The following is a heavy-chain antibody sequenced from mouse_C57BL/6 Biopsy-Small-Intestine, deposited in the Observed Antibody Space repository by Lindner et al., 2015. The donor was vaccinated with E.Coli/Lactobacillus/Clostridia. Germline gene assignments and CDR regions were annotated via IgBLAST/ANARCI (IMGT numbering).Heavy chain of an antibody. Sequence: SVKVSCKASGYTFTSYYMHWVRQAPGQGLEWMGIISPSGGDTTYAQKFQGRVTMTRDTSTSTVYMEVSSLRSEDTAVYYCATEPMDMGATKIRSFDYWGQGTLVTVS. CDR3: ATEPMDMGATKIRSFDY. CDR1: GYTFTSYY. V-gene: IGHV1-4*01. D-gene: IGHD3-1*01. CDR2: ISPSGGDT. J-gene: IGHJ3*01.